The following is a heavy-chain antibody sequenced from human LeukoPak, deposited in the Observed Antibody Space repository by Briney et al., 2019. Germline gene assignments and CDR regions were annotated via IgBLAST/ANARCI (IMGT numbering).Heavy chain of an antibody. V-gene: IGHV1-69*05. CDR2: IIPIFGTA. D-gene: IGHD3-3*01. Sequence: SVKVSCKASVGTFSSYAISWVRQAPGQGLEWMGRIIPIFGTANYAQKFQGRVTITTDESTSTAYMELSSLRSEDTAVYYCALPYYDFWSGYSSMDVWGKGTTVTVSS. J-gene: IGHJ6*03. CDR3: ALPYYDFWSGYSSMDV. CDR1: VGTFSSYA.